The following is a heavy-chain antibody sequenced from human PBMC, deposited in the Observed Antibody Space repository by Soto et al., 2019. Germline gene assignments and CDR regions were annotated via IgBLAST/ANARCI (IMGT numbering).Heavy chain of an antibody. CDR1: GGSISSSY. J-gene: IGHJ1*01. Sequence: SETLSLTCTVSGGSISSSYWSWIRQPPGKGLEWLAYIYDDGSANYNPSLKSRATMSIDTAGNQFSLKVSSVTVADTAVYYCARDLDGLHDDTSGPFPRPGWGQGTLVTSPQ. D-gene: IGHD3-22*01. V-gene: IGHV4-59*08. CDR3: ARDLDGLHDDTSGPFPRPG. CDR2: IYDDGSA.